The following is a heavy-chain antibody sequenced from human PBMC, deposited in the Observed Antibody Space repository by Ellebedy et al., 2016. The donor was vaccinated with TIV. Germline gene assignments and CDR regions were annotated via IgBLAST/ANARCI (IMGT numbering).Heavy chain of an antibody. Sequence: MPGGSLRLSCSVSGGSLSSTRYYWAWIRQPPGKGLEYIGSVYYSGSPYYSPSFKSRVTLSADTSKKQFSLNLRTATAADTAVYYCARTDPWQPIDDWGQGILVSVSS. J-gene: IGHJ4*02. CDR1: GGSLSSTRYY. D-gene: IGHD2-21*02. V-gene: IGHV4-39*01. CDR2: VYYSGSP. CDR3: ARTDPWQPIDD.